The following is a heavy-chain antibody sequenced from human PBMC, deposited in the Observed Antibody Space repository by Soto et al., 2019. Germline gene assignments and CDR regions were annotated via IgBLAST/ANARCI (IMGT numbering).Heavy chain of an antibody. CDR3: ANPLGIQQSTTVGGYFDY. D-gene: IGHD5-18*01. J-gene: IGHJ4*02. CDR1: GFTFSSYA. CDR2: ISGSGGST. V-gene: IGHV3-23*01. Sequence: GGPLRLSCAASGFTFSSYAMSWVRQAPGKGLEWVSAISGSGGSTYYADSVKGRFTISRDNSKNTLYLQMNSLRAEDTAVYYCANPLGIQQSTTVGGYFDYWGQGTLVTVSS.